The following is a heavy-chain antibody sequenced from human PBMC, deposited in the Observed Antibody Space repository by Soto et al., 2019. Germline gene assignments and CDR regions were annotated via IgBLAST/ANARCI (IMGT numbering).Heavy chain of an antibody. CDR1: GFTFSSYA. V-gene: IGHV3-23*01. Sequence: GGSLRLSCAASGFTFSSYAMSWVRQAPGKGLEWVSAISGSGGSTYYADSVKGRFTISRDNSKNTLYLQMNSLRAEDTAVXYCAKEEWGELFRFDAFDIWGQGTMVTVSS. CDR2: ISGSGGST. CDR3: AKEEWGELFRFDAFDI. J-gene: IGHJ3*02. D-gene: IGHD3-10*01.